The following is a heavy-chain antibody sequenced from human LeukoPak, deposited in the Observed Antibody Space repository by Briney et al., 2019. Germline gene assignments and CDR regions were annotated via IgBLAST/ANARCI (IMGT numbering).Heavy chain of an antibody. CDR2: IIPIFGIA. Sequence: SVKVSCKASGGTFSSYAISWVRQAPGQGLEWMGRIIPIFGIANYAQKFQGRVTITADKSTSTAYMELSSLRSEGTAVYYCARVGRDGYTNAFDICGQGTMVTVSS. D-gene: IGHD5-24*01. J-gene: IGHJ3*02. CDR3: ARVGRDGYTNAFDI. CDR1: GGTFSSYA. V-gene: IGHV1-69*04.